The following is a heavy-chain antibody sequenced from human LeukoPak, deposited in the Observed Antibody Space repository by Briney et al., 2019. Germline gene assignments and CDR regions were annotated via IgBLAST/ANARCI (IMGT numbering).Heavy chain of an antibody. V-gene: IGHV4-34*01. D-gene: IGHD3-16*01. CDR3: ARVRGYFDY. J-gene: IGHJ4*02. CDR1: GGSFSGYY. Sequence: SETLSLTCAVYGGSFSGYYWSWIRQPPGKGQEWIGEINHSGSTNYNPSLKSRVTISVDTSKNQFSLKLSSVTAADTAVYYCARVRGYFDYWGQGTLVTVSS. CDR2: INHSGST.